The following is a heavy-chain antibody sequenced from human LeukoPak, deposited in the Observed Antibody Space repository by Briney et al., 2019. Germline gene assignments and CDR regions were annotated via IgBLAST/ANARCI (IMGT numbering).Heavy chain of an antibody. CDR2: IYYSGST. Sequence: SETLSLTCTVSGGSISSGGYYWGWIRQPPGKGLEWIGSIYYSGSTYYNPSLKSRVTISVDTSKNQFSLKLSSVTAADTAVYYCARRWVDSGRGAFDIWGQGTWSPSLQ. CDR3: ARRWVDSGRGAFDI. J-gene: IGHJ3*02. CDR1: GGSISSGGYY. D-gene: IGHD5-12*01. V-gene: IGHV4-39*01.